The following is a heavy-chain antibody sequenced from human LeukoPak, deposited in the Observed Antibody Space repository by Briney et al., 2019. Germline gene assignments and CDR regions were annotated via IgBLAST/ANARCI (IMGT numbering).Heavy chain of an antibody. CDR1: GFTFSSYG. CDR2: ISYDGSNK. V-gene: IGHV3-30*18. Sequence: GGSLRLSCAASGFTFSSYGMHWVRQAPGKGLEWVAVISYDGSNKYYADSVKGRFTISRDNSKNTLYLQMNSLRAEDTAVYYCAKDLFAMTQWEQLGYWGQGALVTVSS. CDR3: AKDLFAMTQWEQLGY. D-gene: IGHD1-26*01. J-gene: IGHJ4*02.